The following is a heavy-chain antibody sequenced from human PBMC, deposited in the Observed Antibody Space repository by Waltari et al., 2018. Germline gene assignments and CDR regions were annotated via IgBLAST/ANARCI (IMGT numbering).Heavy chain of an antibody. D-gene: IGHD1-26*01. V-gene: IGHV3-74*01. CDR3: ARDRVGARPDY. CDR1: GFTFSSYW. J-gene: IGHJ4*02. CDR2: INSDGRGT. Sequence: EVQLVESGGDLVQPGGSLRLSCAASGFTFSSYWMHWVRQAPGKGLVWVSRINSDGRGTNYADSVKGRFTISRDNAKNTLYLQMNSLRAEDTAIYYCARDRVGARPDYWGQGTLVTVSS.